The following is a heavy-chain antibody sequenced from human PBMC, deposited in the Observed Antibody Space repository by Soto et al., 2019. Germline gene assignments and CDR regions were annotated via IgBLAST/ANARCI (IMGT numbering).Heavy chain of an antibody. CDR1: GGTFSSYA. CDR3: ARGGGAGGLGRKASFDY. CDR2: IIPIFGTA. D-gene: IGHD7-27*01. V-gene: IGHV1-69*06. J-gene: IGHJ4*02. Sequence: QVQLVQSGAEVKKPGSSVKVSCKASGGTFSSYAISWVRQAPGQGLEWMGGIIPIFGTANYAQKFQGRVTITADKSTSTAYRGLSSRRSGDTAVYYCARGGGAGGLGRKASFDYWGQGTLVTVSS.